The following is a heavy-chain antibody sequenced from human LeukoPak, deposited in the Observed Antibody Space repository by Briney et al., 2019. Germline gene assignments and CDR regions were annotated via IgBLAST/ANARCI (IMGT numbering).Heavy chain of an antibody. Sequence: GGSLRLSCAASGFTFSSYAMSWVRQAPGKGLEWVASISSNGDYTYSADSMKDRFTISRDNSKNTLFLHMDSLRAEDTAVYYCAKISGGRVGPFDYWGRGTLLTVSS. J-gene: IGHJ4*02. D-gene: IGHD2-15*01. V-gene: IGHV3-23*01. CDR3: AKISGGRVGPFDY. CDR1: GFTFSSYA. CDR2: ISSNGDYT.